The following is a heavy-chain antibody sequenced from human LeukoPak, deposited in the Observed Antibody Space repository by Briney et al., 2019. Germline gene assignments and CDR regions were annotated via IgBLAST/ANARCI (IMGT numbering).Heavy chain of an antibody. V-gene: IGHV1-46*01. CDR2: INPSGTGT. Sequence: GASVKVSCKVSGYTFTNYYMHWVRQAPGQGLEWMGLINPSGTGTNYAQKFRGRVTLTRDTSTTTVYMELSSLRSEDTAVYYCAREEHGGYFDYWGQGNPVTVSS. J-gene: IGHJ4*02. D-gene: IGHD2-15*01. CDR1: GYTFTNYY. CDR3: AREEHGGYFDY.